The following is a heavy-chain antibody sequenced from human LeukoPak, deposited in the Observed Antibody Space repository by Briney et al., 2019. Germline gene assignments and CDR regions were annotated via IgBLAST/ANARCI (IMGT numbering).Heavy chain of an antibody. V-gene: IGHV3-21*01. CDR2: ISSSSSYI. J-gene: IGHJ2*01. CDR3: ASSGYSGPVDWYFDL. D-gene: IGHD1-26*01. Sequence: GGSLRLSCAASGFTFSSYSMNWVRQAPGKGLEWVSSISSSSSYIYYADSVKGRFTISRDNAKNSLYLQMNSLRAEDTAVYYCASSGYSGPVDWYFDLWGRGTLVTVSS. CDR1: GFTFSSYS.